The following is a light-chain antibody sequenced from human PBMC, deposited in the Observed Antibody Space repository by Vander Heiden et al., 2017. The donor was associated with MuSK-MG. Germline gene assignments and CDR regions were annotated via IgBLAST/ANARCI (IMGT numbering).Light chain of an antibody. Sequence: QSALTQPASVSGSPGQSITISCTGSTTDVGSYNLVSWYQQYPGTAPRLVIYNVNQRPAGVSSRFSGSKSGNTASLTISGLQAEDEADYYCCSYAFSRTLFGGGTSLTVL. CDR2: NVN. CDR1: TTDVGSYNL. V-gene: IGLV2-23*02. CDR3: CSYAFSRTL. J-gene: IGLJ2*01.